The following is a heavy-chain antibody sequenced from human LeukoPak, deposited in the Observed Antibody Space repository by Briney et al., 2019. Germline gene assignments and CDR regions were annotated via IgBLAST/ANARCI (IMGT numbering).Heavy chain of an antibody. CDR1: GFTFNNYY. D-gene: IGHD3-22*01. CDR3: AREGGYYHLDY. CDR2: ISSTVSTT. Sequence: PGGSLRLSCAASGFTFNNYYMSWIRQAPGKGLGWISYISSTVSTTYYTDSVKGRFTISRDNAKNSLYLQMNSLRAEDTAVYYCAREGGYYHLDYWGQGTLVTVSS. J-gene: IGHJ4*02. V-gene: IGHV3-11*01.